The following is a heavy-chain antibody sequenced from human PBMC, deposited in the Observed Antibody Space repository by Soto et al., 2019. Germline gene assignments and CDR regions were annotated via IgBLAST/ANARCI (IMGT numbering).Heavy chain of an antibody. V-gene: IGHV1-18*01. CDR2: ISAYNGNT. Sequence: ASVKVSCKASGYTFTSYGISWVRQAPGQRLEWMRWISAYNGNTNYAQKLQGRVTMTTDTSTSTAYMELRSLRSDDKAVYYCEGHQLLGFMAAGDAFDIWGQGTMVTVSS. CDR3: EGHQLLGFMAAGDAFDI. J-gene: IGHJ3*02. D-gene: IGHD3-16*01. CDR1: GYTFTSYG.